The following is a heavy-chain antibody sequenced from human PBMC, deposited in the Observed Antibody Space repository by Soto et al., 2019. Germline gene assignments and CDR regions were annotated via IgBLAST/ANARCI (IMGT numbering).Heavy chain of an antibody. D-gene: IGHD1-26*01. V-gene: IGHV3-33*01. CDR3: ARDGGRRVGAVGY. CDR2: IWYAGSNK. CDR1: GFNFSSYG. J-gene: IGHJ4*02. Sequence: QVQLVESGGGVVQPGRSLRLSCAASGFNFSSYGMHWVRQAPGKGLEWVAVIWYAGSNKYYADSVKGRFTISRDNSKNTLYLQMNSLRAEDTAVYYCARDGGRRVGAVGYWGQGTLVTVSS.